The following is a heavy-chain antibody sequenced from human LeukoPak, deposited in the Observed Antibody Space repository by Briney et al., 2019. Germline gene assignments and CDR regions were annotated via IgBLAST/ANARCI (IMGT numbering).Heavy chain of an antibody. CDR3: AKQLRYFDWLLNDSSLDV. D-gene: IGHD3-9*01. CDR1: GFIFSSYG. J-gene: IGHJ6*04. CDR2: IRYDGNNK. Sequence: GGTLRLSCAASGFIFSSYGMHWVRQAPGKGLEWVTFIRYDGNNKYYADSVKGRFTVSRDNSKNTLSLQMNSLRAEDTAVYYCAKQLRYFDWLLNDSSLDVWGKGTTVTISS. V-gene: IGHV3-30*02.